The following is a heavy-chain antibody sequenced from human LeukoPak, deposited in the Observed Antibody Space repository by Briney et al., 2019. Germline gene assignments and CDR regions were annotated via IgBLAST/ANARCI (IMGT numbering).Heavy chain of an antibody. V-gene: IGHV3-30*18. Sequence: GRSLRLSCAASGFTFSSYGMHWVRQAPGKGLEWVAVISYDGSNKYYADSVKGRFTISRDNSKNTLYLRMNSLRAEDTAVYYCAKEWGHYDILTGYLNWGQGTLVTVSS. CDR1: GFTFSSYG. D-gene: IGHD3-9*01. CDR2: ISYDGSNK. CDR3: AKEWGHYDILTGYLN. J-gene: IGHJ4*02.